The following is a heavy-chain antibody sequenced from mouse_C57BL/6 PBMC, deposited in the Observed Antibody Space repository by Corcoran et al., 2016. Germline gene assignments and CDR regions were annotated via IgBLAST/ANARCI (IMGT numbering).Heavy chain of an antibody. CDR3: GRQDGYYAMDY. Sequence: QVQLQQSGAELVKPGASVKISCKASGYAFSSYWMNWVKQRPGKGLEWIGQIYPGDGDTNYNGKFKGKATLTADKSSSTAYMQLSSLTSEDSAVYFCGRQDGYYAMDYWGQGTSVTVSS. J-gene: IGHJ4*01. D-gene: IGHD2-3*01. V-gene: IGHV1-80*01. CDR2: IYPGDGDT. CDR1: GYAFSSYW.